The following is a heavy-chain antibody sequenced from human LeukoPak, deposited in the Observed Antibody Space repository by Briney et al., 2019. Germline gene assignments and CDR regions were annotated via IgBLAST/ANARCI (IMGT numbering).Heavy chain of an antibody. Sequence: PGGSLRLSCAASGFTFSSYSVNWVRQAPGKGLEWVSSISSSSSYIYYADSVKGRFTISRDNAKNSLYLQMNSLRAEDTAVYYCARAGTYYYDSSGYPSRYGVDVWGQGTTVTVSS. V-gene: IGHV3-21*01. CDR1: GFTFSSYS. J-gene: IGHJ6*02. CDR3: ARAGTYYYDSSGYPSRYGVDV. D-gene: IGHD3-22*01. CDR2: ISSSSSYI.